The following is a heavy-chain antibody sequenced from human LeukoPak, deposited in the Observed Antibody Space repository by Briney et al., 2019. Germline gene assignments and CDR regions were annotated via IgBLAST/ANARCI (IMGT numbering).Heavy chain of an antibody. V-gene: IGHV4-4*02. J-gene: IGHJ4*02. CDR3: ARGHRYSSGPAYDY. CDR1: GGSISSSNW. D-gene: IGHD6-19*01. Sequence: SETLSLTCAVSGGSISSSNWWSWVRQPPGKGLAWIGEIYHSGSTNYNPSLKSRVTISVDKSKNQFSLKLSSVTAADTAVYYCARGHRYSSGPAYDYWGQGTLVTVSS. CDR2: IYHSGST.